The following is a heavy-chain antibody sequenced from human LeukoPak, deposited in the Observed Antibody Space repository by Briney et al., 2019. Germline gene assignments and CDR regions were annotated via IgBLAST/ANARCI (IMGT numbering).Heavy chain of an antibody. CDR2: IYYSGST. J-gene: IGHJ4*02. Sequence: TSETLSLTCTVSGGSISNYYWSWIRQPPGKGLEWIGSIYYSGSTYYNPSLKSRVTISVDTSKNQFSLKLSSVTAADTAVYYCARDGGVKWELLNYFDYWGQGTLVTVSS. CDR3: ARDGGVKWELLNYFDY. V-gene: IGHV4-59*12. CDR1: GGSISNYY. D-gene: IGHD1-26*01.